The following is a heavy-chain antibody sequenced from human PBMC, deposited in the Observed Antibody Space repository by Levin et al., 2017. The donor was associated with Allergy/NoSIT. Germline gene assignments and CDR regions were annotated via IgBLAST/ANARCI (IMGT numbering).Heavy chain of an antibody. CDR1: GFIVSDSY. CDR2: ISRGNSYT. J-gene: IGHJ4*02. CDR3: ARGRVPNDY. Sequence: GGSLRLSCAASGFIVSDSYMSWIRQAPGKGLEWVSYISRGNSYTNYLDSVKGRFTISRDNAKNSPYLQMNSLRAEDTAIYYCARGRVPNDYWGQGTLVTVSS. V-gene: IGHV3-11*05. D-gene: IGHD3-10*01.